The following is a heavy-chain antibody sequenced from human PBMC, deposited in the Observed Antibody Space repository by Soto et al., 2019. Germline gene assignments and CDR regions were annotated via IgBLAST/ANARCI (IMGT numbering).Heavy chain of an antibody. D-gene: IGHD3-9*01. J-gene: IGHJ3*02. CDR1: GGSISSGGYS. V-gene: IGHV4-30-2*01. Sequence: NLSLTCAVTGGSISSGGYSWSWIRLPPGKGLEWIGNINHGGSTYYNPSLKSRVSISVDKSMNQFSLRLSSVTAADTAVYFCARTQWEYDISTGRLGGAVDMWGLGIMVTVS. CDR2: INHGGST. CDR3: ARTQWEYDISTGRLGGAVDM.